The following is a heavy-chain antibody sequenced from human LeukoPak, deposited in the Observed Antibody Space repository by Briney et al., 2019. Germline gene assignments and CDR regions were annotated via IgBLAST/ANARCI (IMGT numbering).Heavy chain of an antibody. CDR1: GFTFSSYW. Sequence: GGSLRLSCAASGFTFSSYWMSWVRQAPGKGLEWVANIKQDGSEKYYVDSVKGRFTISRDNAKNSLYLQMNSLRAEDTAVYYCARDIVVPAVRFDYWGQGTLVTVSS. V-gene: IGHV3-7*01. CDR3: ARDIVVPAVRFDY. J-gene: IGHJ4*02. D-gene: IGHD2-2*01. CDR2: IKQDGSEK.